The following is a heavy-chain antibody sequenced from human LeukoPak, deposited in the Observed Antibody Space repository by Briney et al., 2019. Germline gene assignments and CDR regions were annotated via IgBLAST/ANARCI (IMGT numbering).Heavy chain of an antibody. CDR2: ISDNGANT. J-gene: IGHJ4*02. CDR1: GFTFSTSA. D-gene: IGHD2-21*01. V-gene: IGHV3-64D*09. CDR3: VWCGGDNYRPSGYY. Sequence: PGGSLRLSCSASGFTFSTSAMHWVRQAPGKGLEYVSAISDNGANTYYTDSVKGRFTISRDDSKNTLYLQMSSLRPEDTAVYYCVWCGGDNYRPSGYYWGQGTLVTVSS.